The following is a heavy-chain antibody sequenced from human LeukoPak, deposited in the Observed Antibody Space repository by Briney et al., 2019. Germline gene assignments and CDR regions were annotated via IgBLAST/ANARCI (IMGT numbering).Heavy chain of an antibody. D-gene: IGHD6-13*01. Sequence: PSETLSLTCAVYGGSFSGYYWSWIRQPPGKELEWIGEINHSGSTNYNPSLMSRVTISVDTSKNQFSLKLSSVTAADTAVYYCASQVFSSNHPGRVAFDIWGQGTMVTVSS. J-gene: IGHJ3*02. CDR2: INHSGST. CDR3: ASQVFSSNHPGRVAFDI. V-gene: IGHV4-34*01. CDR1: GGSFSGYY.